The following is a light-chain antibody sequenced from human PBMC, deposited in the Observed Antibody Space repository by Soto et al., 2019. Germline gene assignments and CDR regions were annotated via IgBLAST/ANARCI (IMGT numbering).Light chain of an antibody. V-gene: IGLV2-14*01. CDR2: EVT. J-gene: IGLJ2*01. CDR1: SSDVGGHNY. Sequence: QSVLTQPASVSGSPGQSITVSCTGTSSDVGGHNYVSWFQQHPGQAPKLLIYEVTTRPSGVSTRFSGSKSGNTASLTISGLQAEDEADYHCCAYAGSYTVLFGGGTKVTVL. CDR3: CAYAGSYTVL.